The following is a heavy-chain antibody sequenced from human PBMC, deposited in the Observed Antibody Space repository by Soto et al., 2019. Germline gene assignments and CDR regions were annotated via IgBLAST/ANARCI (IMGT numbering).Heavy chain of an antibody. Sequence: GGSLRLSCAASGFTFSSYGMHWVRQAPGKGLEWVAVISYDGSNKYYADSVKGRFTISRDNSKNTLYLQMNSLRAEDTAVYYCAKDRRYCSSTSCSRQRYYYYYYYMDVWGKGTTVTVSS. CDR2: ISYDGSNK. CDR1: GFTFSSYG. J-gene: IGHJ6*03. V-gene: IGHV3-30*18. CDR3: AKDRRYCSSTSCSRQRYYYYYYYMDV. D-gene: IGHD2-2*01.